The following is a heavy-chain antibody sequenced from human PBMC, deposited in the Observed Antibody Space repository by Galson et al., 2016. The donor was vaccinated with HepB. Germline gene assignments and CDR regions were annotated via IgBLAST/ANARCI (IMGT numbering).Heavy chain of an antibody. CDR3: AKDTKYAIDY. D-gene: IGHD2-8*01. J-gene: IGHJ4*02. CDR1: GFKFYDYT. CDR2: INWDATNN. V-gene: IGHV3-43*01. Sequence: SLRLSCAASGFKFYDYTMHWLRKAPGQGLECISFINWDATNNKSSDSVKGRFPISRDHSKNALYLQRNSLRTEDTAFYYCAKDTKYAIDYWGRGTLVTVSS.